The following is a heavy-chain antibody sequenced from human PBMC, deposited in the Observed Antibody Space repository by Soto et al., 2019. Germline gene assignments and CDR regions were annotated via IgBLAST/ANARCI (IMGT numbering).Heavy chain of an antibody. CDR3: ARDPVEMATPGDFDY. J-gene: IGHJ4*02. CDR2: ISAYNGNT. D-gene: IGHD5-12*01. V-gene: IGHV1-18*01. CDR1: GYPFTSCG. Sequence: QVQLVQSGAEVKKPGASVKVSCKASGYPFTSCGICWVRQAPGQGLEWMAWISAYNGNTNYAQKLQGRVTMTTDTSTSTAYMELRSLRSDDTAVYYCARDPVEMATPGDFDYWGQGTLVTVSS.